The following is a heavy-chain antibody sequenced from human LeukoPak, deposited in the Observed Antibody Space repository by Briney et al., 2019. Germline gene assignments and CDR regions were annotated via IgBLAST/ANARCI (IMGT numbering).Heavy chain of an antibody. CDR1: GYTFTGYY. V-gene: IGHV1-2*02. J-gene: IGHJ4*02. D-gene: IGHD3-22*01. CDR3: ARDGNDSSGYYLGYFDY. CDR2: INPNSGGT. Sequence: ASVKVSCKASGYTFTGYYMHWVRQAPGQGLEWMGWINPNSGGTNYAQKFQGRVTMTRDTSISTAYMELSRLRSDDTAVYYCARDGNDSSGYYLGYFDYWGQGTLVTVSS.